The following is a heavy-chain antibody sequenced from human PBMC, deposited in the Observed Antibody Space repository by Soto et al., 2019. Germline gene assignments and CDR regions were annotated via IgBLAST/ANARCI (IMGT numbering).Heavy chain of an antibody. CDR2: IRSKAYGGTT. Sequence: GGSLRLSCTASGFTFGDYAMSWVRQAPGKGLEWVGFIRSKAYGGTTEYAATVKGRFTISRDDSKSIAYLQMNSLKTEDTAVYYCARESIAAAPAEYFQPWGQGTLVTVSS. V-gene: IGHV3-49*04. CDR1: GFTFGDYA. CDR3: ARESIAAAPAEYFQP. D-gene: IGHD6-13*01. J-gene: IGHJ1*01.